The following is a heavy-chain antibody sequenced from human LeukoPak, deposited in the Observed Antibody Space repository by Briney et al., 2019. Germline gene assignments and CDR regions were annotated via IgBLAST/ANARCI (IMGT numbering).Heavy chain of an antibody. CDR1: GFTFDDYA. J-gene: IGHJ3*02. D-gene: IGHD3-22*01. CDR3: AKGDYHDRGGAFDI. CDR2: ISWNSGSI. V-gene: IGHV3-9*01. Sequence: PGGSLRLSCAASGFTFDDYAMHWVRQAPGKGLEWVSGISWNSGSIGYADSLKGRFTISRDNAKNSLYLQMNSLGTEDTAFYYCAKGDYHDRGGAFDIWGQGTMVTVSS.